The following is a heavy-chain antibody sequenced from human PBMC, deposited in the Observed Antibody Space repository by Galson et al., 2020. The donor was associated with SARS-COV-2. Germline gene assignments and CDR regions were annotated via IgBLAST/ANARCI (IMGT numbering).Heavy chain of an antibody. V-gene: IGHV4-31*03. D-gene: IGHD2-21*02. J-gene: IGHJ4*02. CDR1: GGSISSGGYY. Sequence: SETLSLTCTVSGGSISSGGYYWSWIRQHPGKGLEWIGYIYYSGSTYYNPSLKSRVTISVDTSKNQFSLKLSSVTAADTAVYYCATNYAYCGGDCLYFDYWGQGTLVTVSS. CDR3: ATNYAYCGGDCLYFDY. CDR2: IYYSGST.